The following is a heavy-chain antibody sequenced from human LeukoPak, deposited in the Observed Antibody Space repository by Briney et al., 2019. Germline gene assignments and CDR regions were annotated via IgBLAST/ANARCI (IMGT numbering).Heavy chain of an antibody. CDR1: GFTFSSYA. CDR2: ISYDGSNK. D-gene: IGHD6-13*01. V-gene: IGHV3-30-3*01. J-gene: IGHJ5*02. CDR3: ARDGGKAAAGNWFDP. Sequence: PGGSLRLSCAASGFTFSSYAMHWVRQAPGKGLEWVAVISYDGSNKYYADSVKGRFTISRDNSKNTLYLQMNSLRAEDTAVYYCARDGGKAAAGNWFDPWGQGTLVTVSS.